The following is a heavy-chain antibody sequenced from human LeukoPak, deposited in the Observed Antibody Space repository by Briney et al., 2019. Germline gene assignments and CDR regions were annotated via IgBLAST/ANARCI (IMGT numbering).Heavy chain of an antibody. D-gene: IGHD3-3*01. Sequence: GGSLRLSCAASGFTFSSYGMHWVRQAPGKGLEWVAVISYDGSNKYYADSVKGRFTISRDNSKNTLYLQMNSLRAEDTAVYYCARRFWSGWSAFDIWGQGTMVTVSS. CDR2: ISYDGSNK. J-gene: IGHJ3*02. CDR1: GFTFSSYG. V-gene: IGHV3-30*03. CDR3: ARRFWSGWSAFDI.